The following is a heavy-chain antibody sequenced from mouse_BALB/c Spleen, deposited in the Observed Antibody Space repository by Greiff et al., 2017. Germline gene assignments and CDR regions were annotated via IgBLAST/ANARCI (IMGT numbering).Heavy chain of an antibody. D-gene: IGHD1-1*01. Sequence: DVQLVESGGGLVQPGGSRKLSCAASGFTFSSFGMHWVRQAPEKGLEWVAYISSGSSTIYYADTVKGRFTISRDNPKNTLFLQMTSLRSEDTAMYYCARSRTTGFAYWGQGTLVTVSA. CDR3: ARSRTTGFAY. V-gene: IGHV5-17*02. J-gene: IGHJ3*01. CDR1: GFTFSSFG. CDR2: ISSGSSTI.